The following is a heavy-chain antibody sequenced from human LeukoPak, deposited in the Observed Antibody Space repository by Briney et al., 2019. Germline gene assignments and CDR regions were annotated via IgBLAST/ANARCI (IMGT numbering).Heavy chain of an antibody. CDR2: IIPILGIA. CDR1: GGTFSSYA. D-gene: IGHD3-22*01. Sequence: VASVKVSCKASGGTFSSYAISWVRQAPGQGLGWMGRIIPILGIANYAQKFQGRVTITADKSTSTAYMELSSLRSEDTAVYYCARDHLNYYDSSGYYHAEYFQHWGQGTLVTVSS. CDR3: ARDHLNYYDSSGYYHAEYFQH. J-gene: IGHJ1*01. V-gene: IGHV1-69*04.